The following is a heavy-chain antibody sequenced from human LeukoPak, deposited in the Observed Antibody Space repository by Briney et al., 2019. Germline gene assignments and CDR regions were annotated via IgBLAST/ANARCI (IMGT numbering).Heavy chain of an antibody. J-gene: IGHJ4*02. CDR3: ATIFGVVMSFFDY. CDR2: INPNSGGT. D-gene: IGHD3-3*01. V-gene: IGHV1-2*06. Sequence: ASVKVSCKASGYTFTGYYMHWVRQAPGQGLEWMGQINPNSGGTNYAQKFQGRVTMTRDTSISTAYMELSRLRSDDTAVYYCATIFGVVMSFFDYWGQGTLVTVSS. CDR1: GYTFTGYY.